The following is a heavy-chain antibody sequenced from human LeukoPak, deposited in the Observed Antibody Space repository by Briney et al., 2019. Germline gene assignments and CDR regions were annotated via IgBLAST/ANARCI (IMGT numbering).Heavy chain of an antibody. V-gene: IGHV3-66*01. J-gene: IGHJ4*02. CDR1: GFTVSSNY. D-gene: IGHD4-23*01. CDR2: IYSGGST. CDR3: ARDEGNYYFDY. Sequence: GGSLRLSCAASGFTVSSNYMSWVRQAPGKGLEWVSVIYSGGSTYYADSVKGRFTISRDNPKNTLYLQMNSLRAEDTAVYYCARDEGNYYFDYWGQGTLVTVSS.